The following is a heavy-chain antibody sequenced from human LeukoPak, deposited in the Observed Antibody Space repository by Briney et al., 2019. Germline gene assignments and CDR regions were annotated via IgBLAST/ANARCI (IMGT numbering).Heavy chain of an antibody. J-gene: IGHJ4*02. V-gene: IGHV4-4*07. D-gene: IGHD3-22*01. CDR2: MYTSGST. CDR1: CGSFSSYY. CDR3: ARHDGGGYPAF. Sequence: SETLSLTCTVSCGSFSSYYWTWIRQPAGKGLEWIWRMYTSGSTNYNPSLKSRVTMSVDTSKTQYTLMLSSVTAADTAVYYCARHDGGGYPAFWGQGTLVTVSS.